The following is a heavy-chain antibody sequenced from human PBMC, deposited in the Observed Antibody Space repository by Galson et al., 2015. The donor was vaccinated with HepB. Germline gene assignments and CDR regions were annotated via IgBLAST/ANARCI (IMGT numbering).Heavy chain of an antibody. CDR1: GFSFSSYA. CDR3: AKSNCVKSRYYFDY. D-gene: IGHD1-1*01. CDR2: ISGSGGST. J-gene: IGHJ4*02. V-gene: IGHV3-23*01. Sequence: SLRLSCAASGFSFSSYAMSWVRLAPGKGLEWVSSISGSGGSTYHADSVKGRFTISRDSSKNTLWLQMNSLRAEDTAIYFCAKSNCVKSRYYFDYLGQGTLVTVSS.